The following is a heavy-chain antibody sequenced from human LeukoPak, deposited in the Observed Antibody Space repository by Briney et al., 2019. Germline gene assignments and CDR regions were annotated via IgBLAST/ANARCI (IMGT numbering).Heavy chain of an antibody. D-gene: IGHD2-21*01. Sequence: SETLSLTCAVYGGSFSGYYWSWIRQPPGKGLEWIGEINHSGSTNYNPSLESRVTISVDTSKNQFSLKLSSVTAADTAVYYCARGLAPIYWGQGTLVTVSS. CDR1: GGSFSGYY. CDR3: ARGLAPIY. J-gene: IGHJ4*02. V-gene: IGHV4-34*01. CDR2: INHSGST.